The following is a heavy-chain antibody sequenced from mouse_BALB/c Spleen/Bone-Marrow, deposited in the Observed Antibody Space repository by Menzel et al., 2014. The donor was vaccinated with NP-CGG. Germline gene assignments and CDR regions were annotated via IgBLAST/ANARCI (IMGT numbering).Heavy chain of an antibody. J-gene: IGHJ2*01. D-gene: IGHD2-4*01. Sequence: PDKRLELVATINSNGGSTYYPDSVKGRFTISRDNAKNTLYLQMSSLKSEDTAMYYCARQTYYDYDGYFDYWGQGTTLTVSS. CDR3: ARQTYYDYDGYFDY. V-gene: IGHV5-6-3*01. CDR2: INSNGGST.